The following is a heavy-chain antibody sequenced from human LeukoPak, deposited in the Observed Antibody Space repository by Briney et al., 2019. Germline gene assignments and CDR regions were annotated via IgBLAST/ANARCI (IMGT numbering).Heavy chain of an antibody. CDR1: GFSLSNNGGG. CDR2: IYWDYHK. CDR3: VHRPPYSDSIAYYYKAAGYFDS. J-gene: IGHJ4*02. Sequence: ESGPTLVKPTQTLTLTCPFSGFSLSNNGGGVGWIRQSPGKALEWLALIYWDYHKRCSPSLMSRLTITKDTPKVQVVLSMTNVDPVDKATYYCVHRPPYSDSIAYYYKAAGYFDSWRQGTLVTVSS. D-gene: IGHD3-22*01. V-gene: IGHV2-5*02.